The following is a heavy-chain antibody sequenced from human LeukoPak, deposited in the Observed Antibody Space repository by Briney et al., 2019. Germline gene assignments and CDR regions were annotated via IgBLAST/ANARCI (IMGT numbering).Heavy chain of an antibody. J-gene: IGHJ4*02. CDR3: ARGYSSSWNYFDY. CDR1: GGSISSYF. CDR2: ISDTGST. Sequence: SETLSLTCTVSGGSISSYFWSWIRQPPGKGLEWMGYISDTGSTNYNPSLKSRVTISIDTSKNQFSLKLSSVTAADTAVYYCARGYSSSWNYFDYWGQGTLVTVSS. V-gene: IGHV4-59*01. D-gene: IGHD6-13*01.